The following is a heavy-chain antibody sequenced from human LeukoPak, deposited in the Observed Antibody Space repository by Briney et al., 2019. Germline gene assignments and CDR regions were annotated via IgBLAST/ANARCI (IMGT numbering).Heavy chain of an antibody. CDR2: ISYDGSNK. J-gene: IGHJ3*02. CDR1: GFTFSSYG. CDR3: AKFWSGNFGRDALDI. V-gene: IGHV3-30*18. D-gene: IGHD3-3*01. Sequence: GGSLRLSCAASGFTFSSYGMHWVRQAPGKGLEWVAVISYDGSNKYYADSVKGRFTISRDNSKNTLYLQMNSLRAEDTAVYYCAKFWSGNFGRDALDIWGQGTMVTVSS.